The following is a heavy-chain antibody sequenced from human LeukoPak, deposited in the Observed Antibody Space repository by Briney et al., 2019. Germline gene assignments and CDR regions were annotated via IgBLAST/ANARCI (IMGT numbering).Heavy chain of an antibody. J-gene: IGHJ5*02. V-gene: IGHV3-23*01. CDR2: ISGSGGST. Sequence: PGGSLRLSCAASGFTFSSYAMGWVRQAPGKGLEWVSAISGSGGSTYYADSVKGRFTISRDNSKNTLYLQMNSLRAEDTAVYYCAKAFGGYCSSTSCYGGNWFDPWGQGTLVTVSS. D-gene: IGHD2-2*01. CDR1: GFTFSSYA. CDR3: AKAFGGYCSSTSCYGGNWFDP.